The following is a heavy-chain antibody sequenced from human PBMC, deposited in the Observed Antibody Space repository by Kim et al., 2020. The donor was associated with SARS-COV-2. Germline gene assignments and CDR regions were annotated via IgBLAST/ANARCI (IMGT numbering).Heavy chain of an antibody. Sequence: SETLSLTCTVSGGSISSYYWSWIRQPPGKGLEWIGYIYYSGSTNYNPSLKSRVTISVDTSKNQFSLKLSSVTAADTAVYYCARARRGYSSSWDGWRTPLEMFWFDPWGQGTLVTVSS. CDR2: IYYSGST. CDR1: GGSISSYY. J-gene: IGHJ5*02. V-gene: IGHV4-59*01. CDR3: ARARRGYSSSWDGWRTPLEMFWFDP. D-gene: IGHD6-13*01.